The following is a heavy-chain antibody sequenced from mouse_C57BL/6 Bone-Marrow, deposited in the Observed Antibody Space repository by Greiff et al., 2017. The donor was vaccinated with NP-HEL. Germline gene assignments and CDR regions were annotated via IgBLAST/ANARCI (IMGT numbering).Heavy chain of an antibody. CDR1: GFTFTDYY. V-gene: IGHV7-3*01. CDR3: ARYKDYYYGSWYFDV. CDR2: IRNKANGYTT. D-gene: IGHD1-1*01. J-gene: IGHJ1*03. Sequence: EVKLQESGGGLVQPGGSLSLSCAASGFTFTDYYMSWVRQPPGKALEWLGFIRNKANGYTTEYSASVKGRFTISRDNSQSILYLQMNALRAEDSATYYCARYKDYYYGSWYFDVWGTGTTVTVSS.